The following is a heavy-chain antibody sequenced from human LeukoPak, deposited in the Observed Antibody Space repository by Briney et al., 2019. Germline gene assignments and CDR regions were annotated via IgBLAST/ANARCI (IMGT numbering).Heavy chain of an antibody. Sequence: PSETLSLTCTVSGGSISRSSYYWGWIRQPPGKGLEWIGSVYYSGSTHYNPSLKSRVTISGDTSKNQFSLKLSSVTAADTAVYYCAAGSGRSFDYWGQGTLVTVST. CDR3: AAGSGRSFDY. D-gene: IGHD3-10*01. CDR1: GGSISRSSYY. CDR2: VYYSGST. J-gene: IGHJ4*02. V-gene: IGHV4-39*01.